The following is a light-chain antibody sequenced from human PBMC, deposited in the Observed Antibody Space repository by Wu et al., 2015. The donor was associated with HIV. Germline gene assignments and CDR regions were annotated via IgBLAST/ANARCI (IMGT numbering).Light chain of an antibody. V-gene: IGKV1-33*01. CDR3: QQFENLPYT. J-gene: IGKJ2*01. Sequence: DIQMTQSPSSLSASIGDIVTISCQASQDITNYLNWYQQKPGKAPKVLIYDASNLETGAPSRFSGSGSGTDFTFTISSLQPEDIATYYCQQFENLPYTFGQGTKLEIK. CDR2: DAS. CDR1: QDITNY.